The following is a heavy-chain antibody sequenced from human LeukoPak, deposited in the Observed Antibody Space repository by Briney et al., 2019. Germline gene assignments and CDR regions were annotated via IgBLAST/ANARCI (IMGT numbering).Heavy chain of an antibody. D-gene: IGHD3-22*01. CDR2: IIPIFGTA. CDR3: ARDYCDSSGYYP. CDR1: GGTFSSYA. V-gene: IGHV1-69*05. J-gene: IGHJ5*02. Sequence: GASVKVSCKASGGTFSSYAISWVRQAPGQGLEWMGGIIPIFGTANYAQKFQGRVTMSRDMSTSTVYMELSSLRSEDTAVYYCARDYCDSSGYYPWGQGTLVTVSS.